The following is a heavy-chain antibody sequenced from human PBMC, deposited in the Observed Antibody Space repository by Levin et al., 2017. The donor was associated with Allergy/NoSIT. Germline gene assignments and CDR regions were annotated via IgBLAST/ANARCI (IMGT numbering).Heavy chain of an antibody. CDR3: AKGRFFGGGPVYYFDY. Sequence: GESLKISCVASGFTFSSYGMTWVRQAPGKGLEWVSGLSGSGDSISFADSVKGRFTISRDNSKNTLYLQMNSLRADDTAVYYCAKGRFFGGGPVYYFDYWGRGTLVTVSS. CDR2: LSGSGDSI. CDR1: GFTFSSYG. J-gene: IGHJ4*02. D-gene: IGHD3-16*01. V-gene: IGHV3-23*01.